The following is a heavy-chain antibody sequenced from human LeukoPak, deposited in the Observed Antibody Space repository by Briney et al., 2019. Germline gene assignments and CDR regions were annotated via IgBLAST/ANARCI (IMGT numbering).Heavy chain of an antibody. CDR1: GFTFSDYC. J-gene: IGHJ4*02. CDR2: ISSSSSYT. CDR3: ARASYGSGSSPGY. D-gene: IGHD3-10*01. V-gene: IGHV3-11*06. Sequence: GGSLRLSCAASGFTFSDYCMSWIRQAPGKGLEWVSYISSSSSYTNYADSVKGRFTISRDNAKNSLYLQMNSLRAEDTAVYYCARASYGSGSSPGYWGQGTLVTVSS.